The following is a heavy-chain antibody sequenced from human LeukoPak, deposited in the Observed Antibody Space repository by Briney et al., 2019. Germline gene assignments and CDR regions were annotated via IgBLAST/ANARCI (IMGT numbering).Heavy chain of an antibody. J-gene: IGHJ4*02. CDR1: GXGFPSXW. CDR3: ARGMEDIPLN. V-gene: IGHV5-51*01. CDR2: IYPGDSDT. Sequence: SGXGFPSXWXGWVXXMXGKXLEWMGIIYPGDSDTRYSPSFQGQVTISADKSISTAYLQWSSLKASDTAMYYCARGMEDIPLNWGQGTLVTVSS. D-gene: IGHD2-15*01.